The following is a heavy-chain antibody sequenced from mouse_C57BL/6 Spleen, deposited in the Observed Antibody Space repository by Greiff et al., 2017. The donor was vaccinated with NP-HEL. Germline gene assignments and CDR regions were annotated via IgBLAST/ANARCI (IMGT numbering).Heavy chain of an antibody. D-gene: IGHD2-5*01. Sequence: VKLMESGPELVKPGASVKLSCKASGYTFTSYDINWVKQRPGQGLEWIGWIYPRDGSTKYNEKFKGKATLTVDTSSSTAYMELHSLTSEDSAVYFCARDYYSNLDYWGQGTTLTVSS. CDR2: IYPRDGST. J-gene: IGHJ2*01. CDR1: GYTFTSYD. CDR3: ARDYYSNLDY. V-gene: IGHV1-85*01.